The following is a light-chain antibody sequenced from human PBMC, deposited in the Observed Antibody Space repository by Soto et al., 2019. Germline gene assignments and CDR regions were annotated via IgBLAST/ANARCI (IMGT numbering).Light chain of an antibody. V-gene: IGLV3-25*02. CDR3: QSADSSGTYVV. J-gene: IGLJ3*02. Sequence: SYELTQPPSVSVSPGQTARLTCSGDALPKQYAYWYQQKPGQAPVLLIYKDTERPSGIPERFSGSSSGTTVTLTISGVQAEDEADYYCQSADSSGTYVVFGGGTKLTVL. CDR2: KDT. CDR1: ALPKQY.